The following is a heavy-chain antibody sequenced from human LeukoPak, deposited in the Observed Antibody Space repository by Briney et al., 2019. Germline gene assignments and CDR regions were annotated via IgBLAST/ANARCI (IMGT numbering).Heavy chain of an antibody. Sequence: GGSLRLSCAASGFTFSSYAMSWVRQAPGKGLEWVSGISGSGGSTYYADSVKGRFTISRDNSKKPLYVQMNSLRAEDTAVYYCAKGHRATAGNYFDYWGQGTLVTDSS. V-gene: IGHV3-23*01. CDR3: AKGHRATAGNYFDY. D-gene: IGHD6-13*01. CDR1: GFTFSSYA. CDR2: ISGSGGST. J-gene: IGHJ4*02.